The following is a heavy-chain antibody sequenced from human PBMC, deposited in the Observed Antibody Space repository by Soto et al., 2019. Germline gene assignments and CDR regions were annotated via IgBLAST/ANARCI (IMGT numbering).Heavy chain of an antibody. CDR2: IGGGGADT. CDR3: AKDRMNYNSVWDPFDI. D-gene: IGHD1-7*01. Sequence: VQLLESGGGLVQPGGSLRLSCAASGFTFSIYAMSWVRQIPGKGLEWVSGIGGGGADTYYSDSVKGRFIISRDNSKSTLSLQMNGLRVEDTAVYYCAKDRMNYNSVWDPFDIWGQGTLVTVSS. CDR1: GFTFSIYA. V-gene: IGHV3-23*01. J-gene: IGHJ3*02.